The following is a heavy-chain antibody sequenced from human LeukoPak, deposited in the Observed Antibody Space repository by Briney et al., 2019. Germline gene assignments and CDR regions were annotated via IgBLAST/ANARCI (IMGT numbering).Heavy chain of an antibody. D-gene: IGHD2-15*01. J-gene: IGHJ5*02. CDR2: IYSGGST. CDR1: GFTVSSNY. V-gene: IGHV3-53*01. Sequence: PGGSLRLSCAASGFTVSSNYMSWVRQAPGKGLEWVSVIYSGGSTYYADSVKCRFTISTDNSKNTLYLQMNSMRAEDTAVYYCARVYQPPDIRPGRHNWFDTWGQGTLVTVSS. CDR3: ARVYQPPDIRPGRHNWFDT.